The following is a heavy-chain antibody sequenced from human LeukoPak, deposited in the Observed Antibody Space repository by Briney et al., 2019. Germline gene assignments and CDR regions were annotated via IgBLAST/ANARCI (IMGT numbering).Heavy chain of an antibody. CDR1: GYHFIRYW. D-gene: IGHD2-8*02. Sequence: GESLEISCKTSGYHFIRYWIGWVRQMPGEGLEWMGIIYPNDSDTRYSPSFQGQVSISADKSTNTAYLQWSSLKASDTATYYCAREGHDDTGSLHGMDVWGQGTTVTVS. V-gene: IGHV5-51*01. J-gene: IGHJ6*01. CDR3: AREGHDDTGSLHGMDV. CDR2: IYPNDSDT.